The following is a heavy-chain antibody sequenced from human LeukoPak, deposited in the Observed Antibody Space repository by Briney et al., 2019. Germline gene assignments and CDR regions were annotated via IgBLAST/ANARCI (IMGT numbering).Heavy chain of an antibody. CDR3: ARHPSYCSSTSCYDY. Sequence: SETLSLTRTVSGGSISSYYWSWIRQPAGKGLEWIGRIYTSGSTNYNPSLNIRVTISVAKSKTQFSLKLSSVTAADTAVYYCARHPSYCSSTSCYDYWGQGTLVTVSS. V-gene: IGHV4-4*07. D-gene: IGHD2-2*01. CDR2: IYTSGST. J-gene: IGHJ4*02. CDR1: GGSISSYY.